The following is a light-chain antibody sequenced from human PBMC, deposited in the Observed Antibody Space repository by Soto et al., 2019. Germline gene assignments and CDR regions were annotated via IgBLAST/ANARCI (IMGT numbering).Light chain of an antibody. Sequence: EIVLTQSPGTLSMSPGESATLSCRASQSVRSNCLAWYQQKPGQAPRLLIYGVSNRATGIPDRFSGSGSGTDFTLTISRLEPEDFAVYYWQQYGSSPQTFGQGTRLDIE. CDR3: QQYGSSPQT. CDR1: QSVRSNC. J-gene: IGKJ5*01. CDR2: GVS. V-gene: IGKV3-20*01.